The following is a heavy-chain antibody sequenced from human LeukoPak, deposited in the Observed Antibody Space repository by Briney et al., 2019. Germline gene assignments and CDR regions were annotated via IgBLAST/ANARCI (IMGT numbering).Heavy chain of an antibody. J-gene: IGHJ4*02. CDR1: RGSISTYY. CDR3: ARRRTTGTTGYFDY. V-gene: IGHV4-4*09. Sequence: PSETLSLTCTISRGSISTYYWSWIRQPPGKGLEWIGYISTGGSTHYHPSLKSRVTISVDTSKNQFSLNLSSATAADTAGEYCARRRTTGTTGYFDYWGQGTLVTVSS. D-gene: IGHD1-1*01. CDR2: ISTGGST.